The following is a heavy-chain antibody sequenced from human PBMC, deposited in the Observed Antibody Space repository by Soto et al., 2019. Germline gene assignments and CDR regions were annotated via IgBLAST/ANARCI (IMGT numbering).Heavy chain of an antibody. Sequence: SQTPSLTCAISGDSVSSNSAAWNWIRQSPSRGLEWLGRTYYRSRWYNDYAVSVKSRITVNPDTSKNQFSLHLNSVTLEDTAVVYCARTTSLEWYYLEGWHKGTKVTVSS. CDR2: TYYRSRWYN. J-gene: IGHJ6*03. V-gene: IGHV6-1*01. CDR1: GDSVSSNSAA. CDR3: ARTTSLEWYYLEG. D-gene: IGHD3-3*01.